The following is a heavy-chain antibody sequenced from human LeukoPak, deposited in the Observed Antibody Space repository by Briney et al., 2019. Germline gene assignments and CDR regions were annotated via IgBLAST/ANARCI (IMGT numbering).Heavy chain of an antibody. CDR2: INHEGGGI. D-gene: IGHD1-1*01. Sequence: PGGSLRLSCAASGFTFSESWMSWVRQVPGQGLEWVAHINHEGGGIQYVDSGKGRFTISRDNAKGSVYLQMNSLRAEDTAIYHCATYINWVAGDVWGQGTTVIVSS. J-gene: IGHJ6*02. CDR1: GFTFSESW. CDR3: ATYINWVAGDV. V-gene: IGHV3-7*01.